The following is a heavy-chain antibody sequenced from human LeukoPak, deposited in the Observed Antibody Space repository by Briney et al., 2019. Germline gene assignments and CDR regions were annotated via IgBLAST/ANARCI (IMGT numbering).Heavy chain of an antibody. Sequence: GGSLRLSCAASGFNFNYAWMTWVRQAPGKGLEWVGRIKSETDGGAKDYAAPVKGRFSISRDDSKSILYLEMTSLKTEDTAVYYCTTLVGAPTYWGQGTLVTVPS. CDR3: TTLVGAPTY. V-gene: IGHV3-15*01. CDR1: GFNFNYAW. D-gene: IGHD1-26*01. J-gene: IGHJ4*02. CDR2: IKSETDGGAK.